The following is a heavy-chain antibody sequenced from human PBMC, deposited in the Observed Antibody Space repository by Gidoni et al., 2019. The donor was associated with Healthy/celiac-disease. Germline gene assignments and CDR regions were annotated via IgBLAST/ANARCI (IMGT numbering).Heavy chain of an antibody. D-gene: IGHD6-19*01. CDR1: GFPFRSSG. Sequence: QVQLVESGGGVVQPGRSLNLACAAPGFPFRSSGMHWVRQAPGKGLEWVAVIWYDGSNKYYADSVKVRFTISRDNSKNTLYLQMNSLRAEDTAVYYCARDHSSGWLSDYYFDYWGQGTLVTVSS. CDR2: IWYDGSNK. CDR3: ARDHSSGWLSDYYFDY. V-gene: IGHV3-33*08. J-gene: IGHJ4*02.